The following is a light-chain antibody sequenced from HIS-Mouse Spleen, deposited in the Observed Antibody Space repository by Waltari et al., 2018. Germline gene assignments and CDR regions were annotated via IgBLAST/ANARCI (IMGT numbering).Light chain of an antibody. Sequence: DIPLTQSPSFLSASVGDRVTITCRASQGITSYLAWYQQKQGKGPKLLIYAASTLQSGVPSSFSGNGSGTEFTLTISSLQPEDFATYYGQQLNSYPPTFGQGTKVEIK. CDR3: QQLNSYPPT. V-gene: IGKV1-9*01. CDR2: AAS. CDR1: QGITSY. J-gene: IGKJ1*01.